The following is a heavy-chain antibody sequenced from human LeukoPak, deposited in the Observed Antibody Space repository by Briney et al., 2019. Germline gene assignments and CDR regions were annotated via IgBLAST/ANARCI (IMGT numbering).Heavy chain of an antibody. D-gene: IGHD3-10*01. CDR3: ARDLSVQGVFDY. V-gene: IGHV3-21*01. CDR2: ISSSSSYI. J-gene: IGHJ4*01. CDR1: GFTFSSYS. Sequence: GGSLRLSCAASGFTFSSYSMNWVRQAPGKGLEWVSSISSSSSYIYYADSVKGRFTISRDNAKNSLYLQMNSLRAEDTAVYYCARDLSVQGVFDYWGQGTLVSVSS.